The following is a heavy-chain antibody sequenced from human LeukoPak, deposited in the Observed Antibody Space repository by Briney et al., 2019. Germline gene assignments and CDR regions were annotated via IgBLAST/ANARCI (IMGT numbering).Heavy chain of an antibody. CDR1: GFTFSSYV. Sequence: GGSLRLSCAASGFTFSSYVMHWVRQAPGKGLEWVALISNDGSSKYYADSVKGRFTISRDNSKNTLYLQMSCLRTEDTAVYYCARGGSDWYNGDYWGQGTLVTVSS. J-gene: IGHJ4*02. CDR3: ARGGSDWYNGDY. V-gene: IGHV3-30-3*01. CDR2: ISNDGSSK. D-gene: IGHD6-19*01.